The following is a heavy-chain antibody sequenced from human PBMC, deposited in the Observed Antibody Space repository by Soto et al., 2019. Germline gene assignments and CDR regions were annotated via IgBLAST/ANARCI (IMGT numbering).Heavy chain of an antibody. CDR1: GFTFSSYA. Sequence: PGGSLRLSCAASGFTFSSYAMSWVRQAPGKGLEWVSAISGSGGSTYYADSVKGRFTISRDNSKNTLYLQMNSLRAEDTAVYYCAKDPPTIFGVVISNYYLDVWGKGTTVTVSS. CDR2: ISGSGGST. J-gene: IGHJ6*03. CDR3: AKDPPTIFGVVISNYYLDV. D-gene: IGHD3-3*01. V-gene: IGHV3-23*01.